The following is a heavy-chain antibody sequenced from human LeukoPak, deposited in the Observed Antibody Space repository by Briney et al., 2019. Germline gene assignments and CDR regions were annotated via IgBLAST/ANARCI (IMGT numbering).Heavy chain of an antibody. CDR1: GYTFTSYD. Sequence: ASVKVSCKASGYTFTSYDINWVRQATGQGLEWMGWMNPNSGNTGYAQKFQGRVTMTTDTSTSTAYMELRSLRSDDTAVYYCARVVVVAATPYYFDYWGQGTLVTVSS. CDR2: MNPNSGNT. CDR3: ARVVVVAATPYYFDY. J-gene: IGHJ4*02. V-gene: IGHV1-8*01. D-gene: IGHD2-15*01.